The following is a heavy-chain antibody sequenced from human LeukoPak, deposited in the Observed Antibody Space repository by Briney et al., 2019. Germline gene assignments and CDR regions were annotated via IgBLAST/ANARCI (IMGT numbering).Heavy chain of an antibody. D-gene: IGHD3-10*01. CDR2: IWYDGSNK. V-gene: IGHV3-33*08. CDR3: ASNMVRGVAYYFDY. J-gene: IGHJ4*02. CDR1: GFAFSSYG. Sequence: GGSLRLSCAASGFAFSSYGMHWVRQAPGKGLEWVAVIWYDGSNKYYADSVKGRFTISRDNSKNTLYLQMNSLRAEDTAVYYCASNMVRGVAYYFDYWGQGTLVTVSS.